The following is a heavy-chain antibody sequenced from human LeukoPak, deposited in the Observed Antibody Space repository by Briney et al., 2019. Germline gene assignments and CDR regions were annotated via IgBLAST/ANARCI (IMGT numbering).Heavy chain of an antibody. CDR2: ISSGSSYI. Sequence: PGGSLRLSCAASGFTFSSYSMNWVRQAPGKGLEWVSSISSGSSYIYYANSVKGRFTISRDNAKNSLYLQMNSLRAEDTAVYYCARSMPYDAFDIWGQGTMVTVSS. V-gene: IGHV3-21*01. J-gene: IGHJ3*02. D-gene: IGHD2-2*01. CDR1: GFTFSSYS. CDR3: ARSMPYDAFDI.